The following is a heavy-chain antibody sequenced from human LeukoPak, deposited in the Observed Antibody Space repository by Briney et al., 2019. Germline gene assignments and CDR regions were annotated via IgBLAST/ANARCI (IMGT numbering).Heavy chain of an antibody. CDR1: GFTFSSYS. J-gene: IGHJ6*03. CDR3: ARAEYCSTTSCLPGSDGYDYYYMDV. Sequence: GGSLRLYCAASGFTFSSYSMNWVRQAPGNGLEWVSSIRSSSTYIYYADSVKGRFTISRDNAKNSLFLQMNSLRADDTAVYYCARAEYCSTTSCLPGSDGYDYYYMDVWGKGTTVTVSS. D-gene: IGHD2-2*01. V-gene: IGHV3-21*01. CDR2: IRSSSTYI.